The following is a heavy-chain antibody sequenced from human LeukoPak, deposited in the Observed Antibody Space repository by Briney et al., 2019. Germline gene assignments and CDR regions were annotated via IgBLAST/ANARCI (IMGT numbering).Heavy chain of an antibody. CDR3: ARDPRTSVVVTAIDNDDY. J-gene: IGHJ4*02. CDR2: ISSSSSYI. D-gene: IGHD2-21*02. CDR1: GFTFSSYS. Sequence: TGGSLRLSCAASGFTFSSYSMNWVRQAPGKGLEWVSSISSSSSYIYYADSVKGRFTISRDNAKNLLYLQMNSLRAEDTAVYYCARDPRTSVVVTAIDNDDYWGQGTLVTVSS. V-gene: IGHV3-21*01.